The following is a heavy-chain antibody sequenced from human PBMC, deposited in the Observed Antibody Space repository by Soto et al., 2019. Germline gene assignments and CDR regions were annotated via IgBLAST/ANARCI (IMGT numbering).Heavy chain of an antibody. CDR2: ISTYNGNT. J-gene: IGHJ4*02. V-gene: IGHV1-18*01. CDR3: ARLLGGVYEGDFDH. Sequence: QVQLVQSGAEVKKPGASVKVSCKASGYSFTNYGISWVRQAPGQGLEWMGWISTYNGNTDYAQNVKGRVSMTTDTYTTTAYMELRGLRSDDTAVYYCARLLGGVYEGDFDHWGQGTLVTVSS. CDR1: GYSFTNYG. D-gene: IGHD3-16*01.